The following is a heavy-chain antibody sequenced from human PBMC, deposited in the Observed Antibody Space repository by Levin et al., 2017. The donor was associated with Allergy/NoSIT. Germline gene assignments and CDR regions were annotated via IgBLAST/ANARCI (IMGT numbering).Heavy chain of an antibody. J-gene: IGHJ4*02. CDR2: ISYDGSNK. Sequence: PGGSLRLSCAASGFTFSSYAMHWVRQAPGKGLEWVAVISYDGSNKYYADSVKGRFTISRDNSKNTLYLQMNSLRAEDTAVYYCARVWGLGYCSSTSCHTHFDYWGQGTLVTVSS. V-gene: IGHV3-30-3*01. CDR3: ARVWGLGYCSSTSCHTHFDY. CDR1: GFTFSSYA. D-gene: IGHD2-2*02.